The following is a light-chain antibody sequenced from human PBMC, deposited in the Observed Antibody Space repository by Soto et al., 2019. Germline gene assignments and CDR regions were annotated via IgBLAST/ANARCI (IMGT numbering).Light chain of an antibody. V-gene: IGKV3-20*01. J-gene: IGKJ3*01. CDR3: QQYGRPPLT. CDR1: PSVGSSY. CDR2: GAS. Sequence: EIVLTQSPGTLSLSPGERATLSCRARPSVGSSYLAWYQQKPGQAPRLLIYGASSRATGIPDRFSGSGSGTDFTLTICSLEPGDFAVDYCQQYGRPPLTVGPGTKVDI.